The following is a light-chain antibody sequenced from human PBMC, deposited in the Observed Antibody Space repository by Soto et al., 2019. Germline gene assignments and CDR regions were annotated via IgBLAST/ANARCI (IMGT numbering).Light chain of an antibody. CDR2: KVS. CDR3: TSFTSSSTWV. CDR1: SSDVGGYNY. J-gene: IGLJ3*02. Sequence: QSALTQPASVSGSPGQSITISCTGTSSDVGGYNYVSWFQQHPGKAPKLKIYKVSNRPSGVSNRFSGSKSGYTASLTISELQAEDEADYYCTSFTSSSTWVFGGGTKVTVL. V-gene: IGLV2-14*03.